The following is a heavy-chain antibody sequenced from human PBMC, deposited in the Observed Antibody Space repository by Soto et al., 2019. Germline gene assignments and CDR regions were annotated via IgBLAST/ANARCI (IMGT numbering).Heavy chain of an antibody. CDR1: GGSISSGGYS. Sequence: SETLSLTCAVSGGSISSGGYSWSWIRQPPGKGLEWIGYIYYSGSTNYNPSLKSRVTISVDTSKNQFSLKLSSVTAADTAVYYCARAPSPWGQGTLVTVPS. V-gene: IGHV4-61*08. CDR3: ARAPSP. J-gene: IGHJ5*02. CDR2: IYYSGST.